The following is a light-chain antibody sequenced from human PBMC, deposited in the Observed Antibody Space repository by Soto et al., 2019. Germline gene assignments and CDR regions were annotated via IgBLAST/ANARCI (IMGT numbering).Light chain of an antibody. CDR2: EVS. CDR3: GSYTGTIYV. V-gene: IGLV2-14*01. CDR1: SGDVGVYKF. J-gene: IGLJ1*01. Sequence: LTQPASVSGSPGQSITISCTGTSGDVGVYKFVSWYQQHPGKAPKLIIYEVSNRPSGVSSRFSGSMSGNTASLTISGLQAEDEADYYCGSYTGTIYVFGTGTKVTVL.